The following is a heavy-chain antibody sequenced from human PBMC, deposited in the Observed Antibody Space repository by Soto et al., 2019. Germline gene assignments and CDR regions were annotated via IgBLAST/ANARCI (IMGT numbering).Heavy chain of an antibody. CDR3: AKGKVAYDNSGLQYFYYFPMNV. J-gene: IGHJ6*02. CDR1: EFTFSSYA. V-gene: IGHV3-23*01. CDR2: ISGGGGTT. D-gene: IGHD3-22*01. Sequence: PVGSLRLSCAASEFTFSSYAMNWVRQAPGKGLEWVSVISGGGGTTYYADSVKGRFRISRDNSKNTLYLQMNSLRVEDTAVYYCAKGKVAYDNSGLQYFYYFPMNVWGQGTTVTV.